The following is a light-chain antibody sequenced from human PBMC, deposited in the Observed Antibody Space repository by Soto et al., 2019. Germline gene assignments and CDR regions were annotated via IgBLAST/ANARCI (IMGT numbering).Light chain of an antibody. J-gene: IGKJ1*01. CDR1: QSVSGSD. CDR3: HQYGISPPT. V-gene: IGKV3-20*01. CDR2: GVS. Sequence: EIVLTPSPGTLSLSPGERATLSCRASQSVSGSDLAWYQQKPGQAPRLLISGVSNRATGTPDRFSGSGSGTDFTLTISSLEPEDFAVFYCHQYGISPPTFGPGTKVDI.